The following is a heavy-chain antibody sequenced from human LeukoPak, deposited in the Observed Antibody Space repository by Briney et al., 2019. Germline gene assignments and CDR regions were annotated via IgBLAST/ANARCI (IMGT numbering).Heavy chain of an antibody. V-gene: IGHV3-7*01. CDR1: GFTFSSYW. CDR3: AKVAKYYYGSETYYFFEH. CDR2: IKQDGKAK. Sequence: GGSLRLSCAASGFTFSSYWMSWVRQAPGKGLEWVANIKQDGKAKYYVDSVKGRFTISRDSAKNSLYLQMNSLRVEDTAVYYCAKVAKYYYGSETYYFFEHWGQGTPVTASS. D-gene: IGHD3-10*01. J-gene: IGHJ4*02.